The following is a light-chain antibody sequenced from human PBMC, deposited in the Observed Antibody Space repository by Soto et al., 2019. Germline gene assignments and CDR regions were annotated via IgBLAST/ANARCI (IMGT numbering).Light chain of an antibody. CDR2: EVS. CDR3: SSFTSRHTWV. J-gene: IGLJ3*02. CDR1: SSDVGGYNY. V-gene: IGLV2-14*01. Sequence: QSVLTQPASVSGSPGQSITISCTGTSSDVGGYNYVSWYQQHPGKAPKLMIYEVSNRPSGVSNRFSGSKSGNTASLTISGLQAEDEADYYCSSFTSRHTWVFGGGTKLTVL.